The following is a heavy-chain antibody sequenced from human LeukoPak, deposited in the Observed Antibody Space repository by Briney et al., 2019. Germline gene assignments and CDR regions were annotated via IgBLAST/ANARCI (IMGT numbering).Heavy chain of an antibody. V-gene: IGHV1-69*04. D-gene: IGHD2-15*01. CDR1: GGTFSSYA. Sequence: SVKVSCKASGGTFSSYAISWVRQAPGQGLEWVGRIIPILGIANYAQKFQRRVQITADESTSTAYMELSSLGSEDTAVYYCARAYPQCSGGSCYLVWGEATLVSVPS. CDR2: IIPILGIA. J-gene: IGHJ4*02. CDR3: ARAYPQCSGGSCYLV.